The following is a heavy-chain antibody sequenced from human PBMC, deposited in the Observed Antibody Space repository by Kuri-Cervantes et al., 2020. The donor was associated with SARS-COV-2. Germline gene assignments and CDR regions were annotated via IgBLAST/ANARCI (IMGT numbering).Heavy chain of an antibody. D-gene: IGHD3-9*01. CDR1: GGPISSSGHY. CDR2: IYFSGST. V-gene: IGHV4-39*01. Sequence: SETLSLTCSVSGGPISSSGHYWGWVCQPPGKGLEWIGSIYFSGSTYYTPSLKSRVTISVDTSKNQFSLKLTSVTATDTAVYYCGRQASDWHIDYWGQGTLVTVSS. J-gene: IGHJ4*02. CDR3: GRQASDWHIDY.